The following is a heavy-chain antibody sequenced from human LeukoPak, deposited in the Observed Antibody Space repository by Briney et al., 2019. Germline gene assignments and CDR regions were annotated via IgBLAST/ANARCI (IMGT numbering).Heavy chain of an antibody. V-gene: IGHV4-39*07. D-gene: IGHD3-10*01. CDR2: IYYSGST. CDR1: GGSISSSTYY. Sequence: SETLSLTCTVSGGSISSSTYYWAWVRQPPGKGLEWIGSIYYSGSTYYNPSLKSRVTISVDTSKNQFSLKLSSVTAADTAVYYCARSITMVRGVIPWFDPWGQGTLVTVSS. J-gene: IGHJ5*02. CDR3: ARSITMVRGVIPWFDP.